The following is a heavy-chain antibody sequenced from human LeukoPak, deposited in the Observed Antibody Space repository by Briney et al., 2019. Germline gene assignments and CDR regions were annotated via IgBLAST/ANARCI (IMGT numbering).Heavy chain of an antibody. V-gene: IGHV3-23*01. CDR2: ISGSGANT. CDR1: GFTFSSYD. CDR3: AKDSNRGVWGSYRSYDY. D-gene: IGHD3-16*01. J-gene: IGHJ4*02. Sequence: GGSLRLSCAASGFTFSSYDMSWVRQAPRKGLEWVSAISGSGANTYDADSVKGRFTISRDNSKNTLYLQMNSLRAEDTAVYYCAKDSNRGVWGSYRSYDYRGQGTLVTVSS.